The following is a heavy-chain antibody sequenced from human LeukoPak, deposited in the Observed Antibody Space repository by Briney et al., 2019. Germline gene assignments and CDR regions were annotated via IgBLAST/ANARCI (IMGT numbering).Heavy chain of an antibody. CDR3: ARGVSLGYCSGGSCYNRFDA. V-gene: IGHV4-4*07. J-gene: IGHJ5*02. Sequence: SETLSLTCTVSGGSISSYYWSWIRQPAGKGLEWIGRIYTSGSTNYNPSLKSRVTMSVDTSKNQFSLELSSLTAADTAVYYCARGVSLGYCSGGSCYNRFDAWGQGTLLPVSS. CDR1: GGSISSYY. D-gene: IGHD2-15*01. CDR2: IYTSGST.